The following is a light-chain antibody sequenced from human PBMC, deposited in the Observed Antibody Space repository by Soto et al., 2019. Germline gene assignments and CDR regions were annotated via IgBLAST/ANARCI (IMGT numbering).Light chain of an antibody. CDR3: QSYDSRLSGAV. CDR2: DNT. CDR1: SSNIGAGYD. Sequence: QSVLTQPPSVSGAPGQRVTISCTGSSSNIGAGYDVHWYQQLPGTAPKLLIYDNTNRPAGVPDRFSGSKSGTSAPLAITGLQAEDEADYYCQSYDSRLSGAVFGSGTKLTVL. V-gene: IGLV1-40*01. J-gene: IGLJ1*01.